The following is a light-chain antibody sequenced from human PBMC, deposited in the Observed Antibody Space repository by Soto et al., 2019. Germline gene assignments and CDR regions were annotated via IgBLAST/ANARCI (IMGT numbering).Light chain of an antibody. V-gene: IGLV2-14*01. Sequence: QPVLTQPASVSGSPGQSITISCTGTSSDVGGYNYVSWYQQHPGKAPKLMIYEVSNRPSGVSNRFSGSKSGNTASLTISGLQAEDEADYYCSSYTSSSTDVVFGGGTKLTVL. J-gene: IGLJ2*01. CDR1: SSDVGGYNY. CDR3: SSYTSSSTDVV. CDR2: EVS.